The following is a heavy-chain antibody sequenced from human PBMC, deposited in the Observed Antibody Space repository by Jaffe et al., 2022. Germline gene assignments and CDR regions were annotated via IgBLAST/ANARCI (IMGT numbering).Heavy chain of an antibody. CDR1: GFTFSSYA. CDR3: IGSSSWYGGYYFDY. J-gene: IGHJ4*02. CDR2: ISGSGGST. D-gene: IGHD6-13*01. Sequence: EVQLLESGGGLVQPGGSLRLSCAASGFTFSSYAMSWVRQAPGKGLEWVSAISGSGGSTYYADSVKGRFTISRDNSKNTLYLQMNSLRAEDTAVYYCIGSSSWYGGYYFDYWGQGTLVTVSS. V-gene: IGHV3-23*01.